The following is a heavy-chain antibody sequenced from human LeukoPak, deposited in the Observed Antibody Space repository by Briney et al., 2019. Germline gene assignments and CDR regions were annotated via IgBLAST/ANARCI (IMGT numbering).Heavy chain of an antibody. CDR1: GYTFTSYG. J-gene: IGHJ4*02. CDR3: ASIIGGNSYFDY. V-gene: IGHV1-18*01. D-gene: IGHD4-23*01. CDR2: ISAYNGNT. Sequence: ASVKVSCKASGYTFTSYGISWVRQAPGQGLEWMGWISAYNGNTNYAQKLQGRVTITADKSTSTAYMELSSLRSEDTAVYYCASIIGGNSYFDYWGQGTLVTVSS.